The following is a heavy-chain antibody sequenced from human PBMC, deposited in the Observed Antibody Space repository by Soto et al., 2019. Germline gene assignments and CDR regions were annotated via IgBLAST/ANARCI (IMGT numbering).Heavy chain of an antibody. Sequence: ASETLPLTCTVSGGSVSSGSYYWSWIRQPPGKGLEWIGYIYYSGSTYYNPSLKSRVTISVDTSKNQFSLKLSSVTAADTAVYYCAREVDSGYDYFFDYWGQGTLVTVSS. J-gene: IGHJ4*02. CDR3: AREVDSGYDYFFDY. CDR1: GGSVSSGSYY. D-gene: IGHD5-12*01. V-gene: IGHV4-61*01. CDR2: IYYSGST.